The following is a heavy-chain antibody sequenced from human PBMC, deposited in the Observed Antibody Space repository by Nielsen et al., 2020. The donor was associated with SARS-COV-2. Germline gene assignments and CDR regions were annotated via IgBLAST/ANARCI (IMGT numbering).Heavy chain of an antibody. CDR1: GGSFSSYY. D-gene: IGHD3-10*01. CDR3: ARDGMDYYGSGNLFDY. Sequence: SETLSLTCAVYGGSFSSYYWGWIRQPPGKGLEWIGSIYYSGSTYYNLSLKSRVTISVDTSKNQFSLKLSSVTAADTAVYYCARDGMDYYGSGNLFDYWGQGTLVTVSS. V-gene: IGHV4-39*07. CDR2: IYYSGST. J-gene: IGHJ4*02.